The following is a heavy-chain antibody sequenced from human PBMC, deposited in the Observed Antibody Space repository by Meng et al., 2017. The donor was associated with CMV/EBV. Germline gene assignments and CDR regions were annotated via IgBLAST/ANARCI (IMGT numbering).Heavy chain of an antibody. Sequence: QSHNGCAVLLNHSDTLARACAVYGGSFCVNYWSSIRQPPGKGLEWIGEINHSGSTNYNPSLKSRVTISVDTSKNQFSLKLSSVTAADTAVYYCARGVGGWFDPWGQGTLVTVSS. CDR1: GGSFCVNY. CDR3: ARGVGGWFDP. V-gene: IGHV4-34*01. CDR2: INHSGST. J-gene: IGHJ5*02. D-gene: IGHD1-26*01.